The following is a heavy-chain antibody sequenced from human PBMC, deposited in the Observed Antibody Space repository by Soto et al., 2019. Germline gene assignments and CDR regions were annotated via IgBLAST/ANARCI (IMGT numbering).Heavy chain of an antibody. CDR1: GFSFSNYA. J-gene: IGHJ4*02. D-gene: IGHD2-2*01. Sequence: GGSLRLSCAASGFSFSNYAMTWVRQAPGEGLEWVSVITDSGDDSLHADSVKGRFTISRDNSKNTLYLQMTTLRAEDTAIYYCAKASGGRYQGSRVFDFWGQGTRVTVSS. CDR2: ITDSGDDS. CDR3: AKASGGRYQGSRVFDF. V-gene: IGHV3-23*01.